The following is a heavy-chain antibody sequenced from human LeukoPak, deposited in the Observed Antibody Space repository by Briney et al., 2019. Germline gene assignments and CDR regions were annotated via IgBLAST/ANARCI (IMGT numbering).Heavy chain of an antibody. CDR2: INPVGGST. D-gene: IGHD1-26*01. J-gene: IGHJ4*02. CDR1: GYTFTNYY. V-gene: IGHV1-46*01. CDR3: AKSQVVRLSGSYHYYYDF. Sequence: GASVKVSCKASGYTFTNYYMHWVRQAPGQGPEWIGIINPVGGSTTYAQQFQGRITMTRDTSTSTLYMELSSLRSEDTAVYYCAKSQVVRLSGSYHYYYDFWGQGTLVTVSS.